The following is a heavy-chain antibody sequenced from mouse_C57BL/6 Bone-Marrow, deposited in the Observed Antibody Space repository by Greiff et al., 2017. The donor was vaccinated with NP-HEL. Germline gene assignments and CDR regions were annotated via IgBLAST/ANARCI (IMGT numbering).Heavy chain of an antibody. CDR1: GFTFSDAW. V-gene: IGHV6-6*01. Sequence: DVKLQESGGGLVQPGGSMKLSCAASGFTFSDAWMDWVRQSPEKGLEWVAEIRNKANNHATYYAESVKGRFTISSDDSKSSVYLQMNSLRAEDTGIYYCTGTTVVATDFDVWGTGTTVTVSS. CDR2: IRNKANNHAT. J-gene: IGHJ1*03. D-gene: IGHD1-1*01. CDR3: TGTTVVATDFDV.